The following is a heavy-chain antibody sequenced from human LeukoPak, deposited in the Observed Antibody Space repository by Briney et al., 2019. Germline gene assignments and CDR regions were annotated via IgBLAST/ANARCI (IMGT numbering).Heavy chain of an antibody. D-gene: IGHD2-2*01. V-gene: IGHV4-59*01. CDR1: GGSISSYY. CDR2: IYYSGST. J-gene: IGHJ6*02. Sequence: SETLSLTCTVSGGSISSYYWSWIRQPPGKGLEWIGYIYYSGSTNYNPSLKSRVTISVDTSKNQFSLKLSPVTAADTAVYYCARDIVVVPAARGGLKYYHGMDVWGQGTTVTVSS. CDR3: ARDIVVVPAARGGLKYYHGMDV.